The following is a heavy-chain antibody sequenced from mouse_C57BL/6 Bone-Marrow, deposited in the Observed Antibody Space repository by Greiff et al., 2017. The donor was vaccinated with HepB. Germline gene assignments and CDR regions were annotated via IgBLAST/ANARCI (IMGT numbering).Heavy chain of an antibody. J-gene: IGHJ4*01. CDR2: IDPSDSYT. V-gene: IGHV1-50*01. D-gene: IGHD2-3*01. CDR3: ARRRWLLSMDY. Sequence: QVQLKQPGAELVKPGASVKLSCKASGYTFTSYWMQWVKQRPGQGLEWIGEIDPSDSYTNYNQKFKGKATLTVDTSSSTAYMQLSSLTSEDSAVYYCARRRWLLSMDYWGQGTSVTVSS. CDR1: GYTFTSYW.